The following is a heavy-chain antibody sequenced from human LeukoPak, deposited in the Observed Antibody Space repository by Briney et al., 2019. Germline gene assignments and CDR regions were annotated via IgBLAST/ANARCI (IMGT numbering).Heavy chain of an antibody. V-gene: IGHV3-43*01. Sequence: PGGYLRLSCAASGFTCDDYTMHWVRQAPGKGLEWVSLISWDGGSTYYADSVKGRFTISRDNSKNSLYLQMNSLRTEDTALYYCAADGSSGYYDYWGQGTLVTVSS. CDR3: AADGSSGYYDY. CDR1: GFTCDDYT. CDR2: ISWDGGST. D-gene: IGHD3-22*01. J-gene: IGHJ4*02.